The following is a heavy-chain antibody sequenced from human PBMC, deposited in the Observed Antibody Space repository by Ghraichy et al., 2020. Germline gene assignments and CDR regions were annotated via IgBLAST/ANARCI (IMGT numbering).Heavy chain of an antibody. V-gene: IGHV1-2*02. J-gene: IGHJ3*02. D-gene: IGHD5-24*01. CDR1: GYTFADYY. CDR3: ARDRATTTWGAFDI. CDR2: INPNSGGT. Sequence: ASVKVSCKASGYTFADYYLHWVRQAPGQGLEWMGWINPNSGGTHFAQKFQGRVTLTRDTSISTGYMELSRLRSDDTAVYYCARDRATTTWGAFDIWGQGTMVTVSS.